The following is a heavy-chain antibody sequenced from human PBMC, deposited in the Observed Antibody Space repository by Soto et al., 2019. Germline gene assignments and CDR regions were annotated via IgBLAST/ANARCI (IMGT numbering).Heavy chain of an antibody. V-gene: IGHV1-46*01. J-gene: IGHJ2*01. Sequence: ASVKVSCKASGYKFTTYFIHWVRQAPGQGLEWMGMIHPSGDTGYAQKFRGRVTMTIDTSTTTAYMELRNLTSEYTAVYFSVRGYWYFDLWGRGTLVTVSS. CDR2: IHPSGDT. CDR3: VRGYWYFDL. CDR1: GYKFTTYF.